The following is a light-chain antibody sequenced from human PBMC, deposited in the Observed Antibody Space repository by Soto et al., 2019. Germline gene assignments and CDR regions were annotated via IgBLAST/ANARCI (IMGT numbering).Light chain of an antibody. V-gene: IGLV1-51*02. J-gene: IGLJ3*02. CDR1: SSNIGSDF. CDR3: AAWDTSLSGGV. Sequence: QSVLTQPPSVSAAPGQKVTISCSGSSSNIGSDFVSWYQQLPGTAPQLLIYENNKRPSGIPDRFSGSKSATSATLGITGLQTGDEADYYCAAWDTSLSGGVFGGGTKLTVX. CDR2: ENN.